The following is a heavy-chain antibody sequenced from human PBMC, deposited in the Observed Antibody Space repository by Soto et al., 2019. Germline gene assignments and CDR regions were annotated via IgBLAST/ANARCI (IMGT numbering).Heavy chain of an antibody. V-gene: IGHV1-18*01. Sequence: ASVKVSCKTSGYTFTSYGISWVRQAPGQGLEWMGWISAYNGNTNYAQKLQGRVTMTTDTSTSTAYMELRSLRSDDTAVYYCARFDYGGFYYYYGMDVWGQGTTVTVSS. CDR3: ARFDYGGFYYYYGMDV. D-gene: IGHD4-17*01. CDR1: GYTFTSYG. CDR2: ISAYNGNT. J-gene: IGHJ6*02.